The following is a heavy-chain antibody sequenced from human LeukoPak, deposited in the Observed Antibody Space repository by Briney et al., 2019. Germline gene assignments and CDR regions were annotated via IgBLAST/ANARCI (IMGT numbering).Heavy chain of an antibody. CDR3: AGLVVQAAGWFDP. Sequence: GESLKISCRGSGYRFTSYWIGWGRQMPGKGLEWMGIIYPGDSDTRYSPSFQGQVTISADKSISTAYLQWSSLKASDTAMYYCAGLVVQAAGWFDPWGQGTLVTVSS. CDR2: IYPGDSDT. J-gene: IGHJ5*02. CDR1: GYRFTSYW. V-gene: IGHV5-51*01. D-gene: IGHD2-2*01.